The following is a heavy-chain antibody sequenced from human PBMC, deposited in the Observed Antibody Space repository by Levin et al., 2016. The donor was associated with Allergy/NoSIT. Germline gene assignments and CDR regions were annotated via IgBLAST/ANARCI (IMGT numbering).Heavy chain of an antibody. CDR3: ARDLTYSSGWQGYYFDY. Sequence: WVRQAPGQGLEWMGIINPSGGSTSYAQKFQGRVTMTRDTSTSTVYMELSSLRSEDTAVYYCARDLTYSSGWQGYYFDYWGQGTLVTVSS. V-gene: IGHV1-46*03. J-gene: IGHJ4*02. CDR2: INPSGGST. D-gene: IGHD6-19*01.